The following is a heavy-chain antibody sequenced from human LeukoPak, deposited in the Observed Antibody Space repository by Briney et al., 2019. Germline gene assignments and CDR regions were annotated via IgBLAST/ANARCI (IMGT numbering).Heavy chain of an antibody. CDR2: ISYDGSNK. CDR1: GFTLSSYV. V-gene: IGHV3-30*18. J-gene: IGHJ6*02. D-gene: IGHD3-10*01. Sequence: GGSLRLACAASGFTLSSYVMHWVGQAPGKGLEWVAVISYDGSNKYYADPVKGRFTISRDNSKNTLYLQMNSLRAEDTAVYYCAKVGDGSGSYLRPYYYGMDVWGQGTTVTVSS. CDR3: AKVGDGSGSYLRPYYYGMDV.